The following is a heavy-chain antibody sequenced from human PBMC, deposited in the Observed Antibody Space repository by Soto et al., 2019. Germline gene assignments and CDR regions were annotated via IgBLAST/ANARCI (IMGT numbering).Heavy chain of an antibody. CDR3: ARGRWDGYHDY. CDR2: INAYNGNT. J-gene: IGHJ4*02. Sequence: QVQLVQSGAEVKKPGASVTVFCEASGYTFTNYGISWVRQAPGQGLEWMGWINAYNGNTNYAQKLQGRVTMTTDTSTSTAYMELRSLRADDTAVYYCARGRWDGYHDYWGQRTLVTVSS. D-gene: IGHD5-12*01. V-gene: IGHV1-18*01. CDR1: GYTFTNYG.